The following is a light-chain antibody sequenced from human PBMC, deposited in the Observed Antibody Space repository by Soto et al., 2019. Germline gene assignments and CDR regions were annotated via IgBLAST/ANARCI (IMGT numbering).Light chain of an antibody. CDR3: QQYGSSPPIT. CDR2: KAS. V-gene: IGKV1-5*03. CDR1: QTISSW. Sequence: DIHMTQSPSTLSGSVGDRVTITCRASQTISSWLAWYQQKPGKAPKLLIYKASTLKSGVPSRFSGSGSGTEFTLTITRLEPEDFAVYYCQQYGSSPPITFGQGTRLEI. J-gene: IGKJ5*01.